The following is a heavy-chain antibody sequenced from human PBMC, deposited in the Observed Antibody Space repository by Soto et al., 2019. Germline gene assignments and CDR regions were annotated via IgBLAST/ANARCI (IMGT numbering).Heavy chain of an antibody. CDR1: GGSISSSSYY. Sequence: SETLSLTCTVSGGSISSSSYYWGWIRQPPGKGLEWIGSNYYSGSTYYNPSLKSRVTISVDTSKNQFSLKLSSVTAADTAVYYCAKAPPSGFDWLLWRGYFDYWGQGTLVTVSS. D-gene: IGHD3-9*01. V-gene: IGHV4-39*01. J-gene: IGHJ4*02. CDR2: NYYSGST. CDR3: AKAPPSGFDWLLWRGYFDY.